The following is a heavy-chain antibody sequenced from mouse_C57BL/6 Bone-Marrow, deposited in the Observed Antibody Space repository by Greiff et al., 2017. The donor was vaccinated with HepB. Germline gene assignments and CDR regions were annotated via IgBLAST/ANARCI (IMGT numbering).Heavy chain of an antibody. Sequence: VKLMESGAELARPGASVKLSCKASGYTFTSYGISWVKQRTGQGLEWIGEIYPRSGNTYYNEKFKGKATLTADKSSSTAYMELRSLTSEDSAVYFCARWGIYYGNYVGWFAYWGQGTLVTVSA. CDR3: ARWGIYYGNYVGWFAY. CDR2: IYPRSGNT. J-gene: IGHJ3*01. CDR1: GYTFTSYG. D-gene: IGHD2-1*01. V-gene: IGHV1-81*01.